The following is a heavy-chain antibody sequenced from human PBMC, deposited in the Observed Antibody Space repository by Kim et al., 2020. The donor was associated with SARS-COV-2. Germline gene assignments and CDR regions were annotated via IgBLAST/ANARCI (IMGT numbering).Heavy chain of an antibody. CDR1: GFTFSSYA. CDR3: ARDIGSDSRGWIYYYYGMDV. V-gene: IGHV3-30*04. J-gene: IGHJ6*02. Sequence: GGSLRLSCAASGFTFSSYAMHWVRQAPGKGLEWVAVISYDGSNKNYVDSVKGRFTISRDNSKNTLYLQMNSLRAEDTAVYYCARDIGSDSRGWIYYYYGMDVWGQGTTVTVSS. D-gene: IGHD3-22*01. CDR2: ISYDGSNK.